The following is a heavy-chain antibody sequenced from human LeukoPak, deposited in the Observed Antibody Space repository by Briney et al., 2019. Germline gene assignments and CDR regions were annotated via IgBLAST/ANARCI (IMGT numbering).Heavy chain of an antibody. CDR1: GGSISSSSYY. CDR2: IYYSGST. V-gene: IGHV4-39*01. J-gene: IGHJ3*02. Sequence: SETLSLTCTVSGGSISSSSYYWGWIRQPPGKGLEWIGSIYYSGSTYYNPSLKSRVTISVDTSKNQFSLKLSSVTAADTAVYYCARPYYDFYGAFDIWGQGTMVTVSS. CDR3: ARPYYDFYGAFDI. D-gene: IGHD3-3*01.